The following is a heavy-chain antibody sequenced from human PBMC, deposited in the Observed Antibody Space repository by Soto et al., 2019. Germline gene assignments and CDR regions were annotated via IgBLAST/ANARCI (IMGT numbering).Heavy chain of an antibody. Sequence: ASVKVSCKVSGYTLTELSMHWVRQAPGKGLEWMGGFDPEDGETIYAQKFQGRVTMTEDTSTDTAYMELSSLRSEDTAVYYCATVGGTTNSYYCGMNVWGRGTTVTVSS. V-gene: IGHV1-24*01. J-gene: IGHJ6*02. D-gene: IGHD1-7*01. CDR3: ATVGGTTNSYYCGMNV. CDR1: GYTLTELS. CDR2: FDPEDGET.